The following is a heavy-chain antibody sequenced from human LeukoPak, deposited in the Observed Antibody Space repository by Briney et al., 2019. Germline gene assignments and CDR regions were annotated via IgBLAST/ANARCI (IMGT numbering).Heavy chain of an antibody. CDR3: ARGGYGDYVYYFDY. D-gene: IGHD4-17*01. V-gene: IGHV4-34*01. J-gene: IGHJ4*02. CDR1: GGSFSGYY. Sequence: PSETLSLTCAVYGGSFSGYYWGWIRQPPGKGLEWIGEINHSGSTNYNPSLKSRVTISVDTSKNQFSLKLSSVTAADTAVYYCARGGYGDYVYYFDYWGQGTLVTVSS. CDR2: INHSGST.